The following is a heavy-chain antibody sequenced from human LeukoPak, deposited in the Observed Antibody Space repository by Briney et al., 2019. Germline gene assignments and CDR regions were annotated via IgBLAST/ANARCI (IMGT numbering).Heavy chain of an antibody. Sequence: SVKVSCKASGGTISSYAISWVRQAPGQGLEWMGRIIPILGIANYAQKFQGRVTITADKSTSTAYMELSSQRSEDTAVYYCARAPIAVAGTTFDYWGQGTLVTVSS. J-gene: IGHJ4*02. CDR2: IIPILGIA. D-gene: IGHD6-19*01. CDR1: GGTISSYA. V-gene: IGHV1-69*04. CDR3: ARAPIAVAGTTFDY.